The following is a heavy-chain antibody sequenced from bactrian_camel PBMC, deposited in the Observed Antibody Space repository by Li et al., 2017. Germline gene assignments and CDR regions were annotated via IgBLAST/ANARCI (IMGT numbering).Heavy chain of an antibody. V-gene: IGHV3S66*01. Sequence: VQLVESGGGSVQAGGSLRHSGAPTGPIDEACRMGWWRQAPGKEREGVGCISRGGETTAYADSVKGRSTISRDNAKKTLYLQMNSLKSEDTALYYCASQSSGSPYWGQGTQVTVS. J-gene: IGHJ4*01. CDR3: ASQSSGSPY. CDR2: ISRGGETT. D-gene: IGHD3*01. CDR1: GPIDEACR.